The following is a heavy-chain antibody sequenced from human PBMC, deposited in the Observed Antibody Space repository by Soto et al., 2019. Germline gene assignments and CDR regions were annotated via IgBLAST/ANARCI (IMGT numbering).Heavy chain of an antibody. CDR3: ARGPLSVGGVHYYYYGMDV. CDR2: ISYDGSNK. J-gene: IGHJ6*02. Sequence: QVQLVESGGGVVQPGRSLRLSCAASGFTFSSYAMHWVRQAPGKGLEWVAVISYDGSNKYYADSVKGRFTISRDNSKNTLYLQMNGLRAEDTAVYYCARGPLSVGGVHYYYYGMDVWGQGTTVTVSS. CDR1: GFTFSSYA. V-gene: IGHV3-30-3*01. D-gene: IGHD3-16*01.